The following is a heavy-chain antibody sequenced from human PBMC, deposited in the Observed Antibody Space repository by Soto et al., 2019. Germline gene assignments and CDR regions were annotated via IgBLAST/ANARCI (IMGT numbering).Heavy chain of an antibody. CDR3: ARTLGGRQLFDY. V-gene: IGHV4-59*01. J-gene: IGHJ4*02. CDR2: IYNSGST. D-gene: IGHD6-13*01. CDR1: GGSI. Sequence: PSETLSLTCNVSGGSIWSWIRQPPGKGLEWIGYIYNSGSTNYNPSLKSRATISVDMSKNQFSLKLSSVTAADTAVYYCARTLGGRQLFDYCGQGILVTVSS.